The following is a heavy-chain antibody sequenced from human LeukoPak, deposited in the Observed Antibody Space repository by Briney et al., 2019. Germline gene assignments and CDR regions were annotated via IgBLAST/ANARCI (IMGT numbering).Heavy chain of an antibody. CDR2: INHSGST. V-gene: IGHV4-34*01. J-gene: IGHJ3*02. CDR1: GGSFSGYY. D-gene: IGHD5-24*01. Sequence: SETLSLTCAVYGGSFSGYYWSWIRQPPGKGLEWIGEINHSGSTNYNPSLKSRVTISVDTSKNQFSLKLSSVTAADTAAYYCARTYVYKHAFDIWGQGTMVTVSS. CDR3: ARTYVYKHAFDI.